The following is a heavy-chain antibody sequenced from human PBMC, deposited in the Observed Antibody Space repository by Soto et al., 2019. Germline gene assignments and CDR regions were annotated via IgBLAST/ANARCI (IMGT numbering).Heavy chain of an antibody. V-gene: IGHV1-69*08. J-gene: IGHJ3*02. CDR2: IIPIIGIA. CDR1: GGTFSSYT. D-gene: IGHD4-17*01. Sequence: QVQLVQSGAEVKKPGSSVKVSCKASGGTFSSYTISWVRQAPGQGLEWMGRIIPIIGIANYAQKFQGRVTITADKSTSTDYMELSSLRSEDTAVYYCARDSGGDYGDYRGAFDIWGQGTMVTVSS. CDR3: ARDSGGDYGDYRGAFDI.